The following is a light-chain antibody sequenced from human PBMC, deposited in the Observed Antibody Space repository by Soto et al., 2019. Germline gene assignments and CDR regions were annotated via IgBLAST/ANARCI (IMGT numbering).Light chain of an antibody. CDR1: TSNIGSNP. CDR3: AAWDDRLNGPSYV. V-gene: IGLV1-44*01. Sequence: VLTQPPSVSGTPGQTVTISCSGSTSNIGSNPVNWYQQLPGTAPRLLISTNNQRPSGVPDRFSGSRSGTSASLAISGLQSEDEADYYCAAWDDRLNGPSYVFGTGTKVAVL. J-gene: IGLJ1*01. CDR2: TNN.